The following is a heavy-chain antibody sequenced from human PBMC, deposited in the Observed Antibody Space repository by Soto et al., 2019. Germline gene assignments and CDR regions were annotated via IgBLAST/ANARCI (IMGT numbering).Heavy chain of an antibody. CDR1: GYSFTSYW. D-gene: IGHD3-16*02. CDR2: IYPGDSDT. J-gene: IGHJ6*02. Sequence: GESLKISCKGSGYSFTSYWMGWVRQMPGKGLEWMGIIYPGDSDTRYSPSFQGQVTISADKSISTAYLQWSSLKASDTAMYYCARHGQVDRWGMDVWGQGTTVTVYS. V-gene: IGHV5-51*01. CDR3: ARHGQVDRWGMDV.